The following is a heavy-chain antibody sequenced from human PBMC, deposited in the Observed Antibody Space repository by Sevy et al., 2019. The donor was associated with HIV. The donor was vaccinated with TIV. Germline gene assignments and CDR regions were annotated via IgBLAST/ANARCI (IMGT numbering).Heavy chain of an antibody. CDR1: GLTFSDYY. Sequence: GGSLRLSCAASGLTFSDYYMSWIRQAPGKGLEWLSYISSSGTTLYSADSVKGRFAISRDNAKNSLYLQMNSLRAEDTAVYCCVGRRYSYTYSWSYHFDYWGQGALVTVSS. J-gene: IGHJ4*02. CDR3: VGRRYSYTYSWSYHFDY. CDR2: ISSSGTTL. D-gene: IGHD5-18*01. V-gene: IGHV3-11*01.